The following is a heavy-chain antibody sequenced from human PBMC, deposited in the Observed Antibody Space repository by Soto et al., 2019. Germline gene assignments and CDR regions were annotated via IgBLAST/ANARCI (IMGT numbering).Heavy chain of an antibody. Sequence: PGGSLRLSCAASGFIFSNYAMTWVRQGPGRGLEWVSTTSFSGGRTYYADSVKGRFTISRDNSNNTLFLQMSSLRAEDTAFYYCAKDSRAFCGADCSKDYWGQGSLVTVSS. J-gene: IGHJ4*02. CDR3: AKDSRAFCGADCSKDY. D-gene: IGHD2-21*02. CDR1: GFIFSNYA. V-gene: IGHV3-23*01. CDR2: TSFSGGRT.